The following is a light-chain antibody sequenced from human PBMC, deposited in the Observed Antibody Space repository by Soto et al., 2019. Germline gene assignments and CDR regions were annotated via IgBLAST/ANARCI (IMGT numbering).Light chain of an antibody. CDR2: ATY. J-gene: IGKJ4*01. CDR1: QSINY. Sequence: DIQMTQSPSSLSASVGDRVTITCRASQSINYLNWYQQESGKAPKLLIYATYNLQSGVPSRFSGSGSGTVFTLTISDLQREDFATYYCQQSDRTPLTFVGGTKVEI. CDR3: QQSDRTPLT. V-gene: IGKV1-39*01.